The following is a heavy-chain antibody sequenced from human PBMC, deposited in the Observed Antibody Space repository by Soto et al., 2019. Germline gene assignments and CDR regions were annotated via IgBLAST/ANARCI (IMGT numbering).Heavy chain of an antibody. J-gene: IGHJ3*01. V-gene: IGHV1-2*04. CDR1: GYTFTGYY. Sequence: QVQLGQSGAEVKKSGASVKVSCRASGYTFTGYYMHWVRQAPGQGLEWMGWINPNNGGTNSAQKFQGSVTMTRDTSISTAYMELRRLKSDDTAIYYCARAIAAIWEGNAIDLWGQGKMVNVSS. CDR2: INPNNGGT. CDR3: ARAIAAIWEGNAIDL. D-gene: IGHD6-13*01.